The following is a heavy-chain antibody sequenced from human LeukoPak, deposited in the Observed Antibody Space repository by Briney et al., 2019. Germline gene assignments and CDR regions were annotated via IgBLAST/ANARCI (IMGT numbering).Heavy chain of an antibody. V-gene: IGHV3-21*01. CDR3: ARVRERYCSSTSCPNFDY. CDR2: ISSSSSYI. CDR1: GFTFSSYS. D-gene: IGHD2-2*01. Sequence: GGSLRLSCAASGFTFSSYSMNWVRQAPGKGLEWVSSISSSSSYIYYADSVKGRFTISRDNAKNSLYLQMNSLRAEDTAVYFCARVRERYCSSTSCPNFDYWGQGTLVTVSS. J-gene: IGHJ4*02.